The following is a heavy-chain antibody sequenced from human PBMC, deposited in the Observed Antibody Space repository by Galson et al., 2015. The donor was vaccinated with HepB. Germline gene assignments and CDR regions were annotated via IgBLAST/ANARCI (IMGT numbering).Heavy chain of an antibody. D-gene: IGHD3-22*01. V-gene: IGHV1-24*01. J-gene: IGHJ3*02. Sequence: SVKVSCKVSGYTLTELSMHWVRQAPGKGLEWMGGFDPEDGETIYAQKFQGRVTMTEDTSTDTAYMELSSLRSEDTAVYYCATDGYYYDSSGQRKDAFDIWGQGTMVTVSS. CDR1: GYTLTELS. CDR3: ATDGYYYDSSGQRKDAFDI. CDR2: FDPEDGET.